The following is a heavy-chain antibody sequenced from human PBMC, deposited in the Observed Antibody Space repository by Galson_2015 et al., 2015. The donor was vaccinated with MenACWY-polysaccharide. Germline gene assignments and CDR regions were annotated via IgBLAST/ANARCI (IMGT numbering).Heavy chain of an antibody. J-gene: IGHJ4*02. Sequence: SLRLSCAASGFTFSDYYMSWIRQAPGKGLEWVSYISSSGSTIYYADSVKGRFTISRDNAKNPLYLQMNSLRAEDTAVYYCARSRGPKGRRYYFDYWGQGTLVTVSS. CDR3: ARSRGPKGRRYYFDY. CDR2: ISSSGSTI. CDR1: GFTFSDYY. V-gene: IGHV3-11*01. D-gene: IGHD3-16*01.